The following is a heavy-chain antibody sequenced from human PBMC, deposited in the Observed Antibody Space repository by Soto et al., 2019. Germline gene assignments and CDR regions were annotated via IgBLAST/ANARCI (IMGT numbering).Heavy chain of an antibody. D-gene: IGHD2-15*01. CDR3: ARHTPAISISDH. CDR2: IYYDGST. V-gene: IGHV4-39*01. J-gene: IGHJ4*02. CDR1: GASISSSSFY. Sequence: PSETLSLTCTVSGASISSSSFYWGWIRQPPGKGLESIANIYYDGSTYYNPSLKSRVTISVDTSKNQFSLKLSSVTAADTAVYYCARHTPAISISDHWGQGTLVTVSS.